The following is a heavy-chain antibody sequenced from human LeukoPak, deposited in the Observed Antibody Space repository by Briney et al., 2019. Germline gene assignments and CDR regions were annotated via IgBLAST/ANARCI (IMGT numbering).Heavy chain of an antibody. J-gene: IGHJ6*02. CDR2: IYYSGST. CDR1: GGSISSYY. D-gene: IGHD6-13*01. CDR3: ARDRPIAAAVDYYGMDV. Sequence: PSETLSLTCTVSGGSISSYYWSWIRQPPGKGLEWIGYIYYSGSTNYNPSLKSRVTISVDTSKNQFSLKLSSVTAADTAVYYCARDRPIAAAVDYYGMDVWGQGTTVTVSS. V-gene: IGHV4-59*01.